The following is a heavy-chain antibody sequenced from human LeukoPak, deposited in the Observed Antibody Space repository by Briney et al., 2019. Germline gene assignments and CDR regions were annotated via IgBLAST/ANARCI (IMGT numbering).Heavy chain of an antibody. D-gene: IGHD6-6*01. V-gene: IGHV3-21*01. Sequence: GGSLRLSYAASGFTFSSYSMNWVRQAPGKGLEWVSFISSSSSYTYYADSVKGRFTISRDNAKNSLYLQMDSLRAEDTAVYYCARPSYSSSSPWYFDLWGRGTLVTVSS. CDR2: ISSSSSYT. J-gene: IGHJ2*01. CDR1: GFTFSSYS. CDR3: ARPSYSSSSPWYFDL.